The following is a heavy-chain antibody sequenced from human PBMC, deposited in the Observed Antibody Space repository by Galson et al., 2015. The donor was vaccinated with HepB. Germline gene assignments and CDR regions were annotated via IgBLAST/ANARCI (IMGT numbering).Heavy chain of an antibody. CDR1: GYTFTSYY. CDR3: ARAPVAIGTTVTTSGDY. J-gene: IGHJ4*02. CDR2: INPSGGST. D-gene: IGHD4-17*01. Sequence: SVKVSCKASGYTFTSYYMHWVRQAPGQGLEWMGIINPSGGSTSYAQKFQGRVTMTRDTSTSTVYMELSSLRSEDTAVYYCARAPVAIGTTVTTSGDYWGQGTLVTVSS. V-gene: IGHV1-46*01.